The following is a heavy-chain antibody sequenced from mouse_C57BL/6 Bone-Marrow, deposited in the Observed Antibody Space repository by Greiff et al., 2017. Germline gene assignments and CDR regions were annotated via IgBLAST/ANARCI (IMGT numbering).Heavy chain of an antibody. V-gene: IGHV5-6*01. CDR2: ISSGGSYT. Sequence: EVKVVESGGDLVKPGGSLKLSCAASGFTFSSYGMSWVRQTPDKRLEWVATISSGGSYTYYPASVKGRFTISRDNAKNTLYLKMSSLKSEDTAMYYCARHPTDGLLTWFAYWGQGTLVTVSA. J-gene: IGHJ3*01. CDR3: ARHPTDGLLTWFAY. D-gene: IGHD2-3*01. CDR1: GFTFSSYG.